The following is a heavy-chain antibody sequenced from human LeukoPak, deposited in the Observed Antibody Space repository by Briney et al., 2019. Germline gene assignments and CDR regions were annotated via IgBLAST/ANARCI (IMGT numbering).Heavy chain of an antibody. V-gene: IGHV3-43*02. D-gene: IGHD3-3*01. CDR1: GGSISGYF. J-gene: IGHJ6*02. Sequence: PSETLSLTCTVSGGSISGYFWSWIRQPPGKGLEWVSLIIGDGGSTYYADSVKGRFTISRDNSKNSLYLQMNSLRTEDTALYYCAKDRAQRITIFGVVIIGDGMDVWGQGTTVTVSS. CDR3: AKDRAQRITIFGVVIIGDGMDV. CDR2: IIGDGGST.